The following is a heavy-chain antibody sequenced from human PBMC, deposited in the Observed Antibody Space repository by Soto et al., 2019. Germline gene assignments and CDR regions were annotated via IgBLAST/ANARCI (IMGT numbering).Heavy chain of an antibody. D-gene: IGHD3-22*01. J-gene: IGHJ4*02. CDR2: VNGDGSIS. CDR3: LRGLRETYDYDTSGYLSLPG. Sequence: GGSLRLSCAASGFTFSYYWMHWVRQAPGKGLVWVSRVNGDGSISSYADFVKGRFTFSRDNAKNMVYLQMNSLRAEDTAVYYCLRGLRETYDYDTSGYLSLPGWGQGALVTVSS. CDR1: GFTFSYYW. V-gene: IGHV3-74*01.